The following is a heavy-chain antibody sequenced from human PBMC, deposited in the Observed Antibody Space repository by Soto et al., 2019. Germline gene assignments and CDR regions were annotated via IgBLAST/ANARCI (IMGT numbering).Heavy chain of an antibody. CDR2: IYDSGST. V-gene: IGHV4-30-4*01. CDR1: DGSISGGVGGLYY. CDR3: AREVIPLTTDWYFDL. Sequence: QLQLRESGPGMVKPSETLSLTCTVSDGSISGGVGGLYYWSWIRQPPGKGLEWIGYIYDSGSTYYNPSLKSRLTISVDTSKNQFSLRLSSVTAADTALYYCAREVIPLTTDWYFDLWGRGTLVTVSS. J-gene: IGHJ2*01. D-gene: IGHD4-17*01.